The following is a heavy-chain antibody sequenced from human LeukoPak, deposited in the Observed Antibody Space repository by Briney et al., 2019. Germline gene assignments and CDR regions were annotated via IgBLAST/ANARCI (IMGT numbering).Heavy chain of an antibody. CDR1: GFTFSSYA. V-gene: IGHV3-23*01. J-gene: IGHJ4*02. CDR2: ISGSGGST. Sequence: PPGGSLRLSCAASGFTFSSYAMSWVRQAPGKGLEWVSAISGSGGSTYYADSVKGRFTISRDNSKNTLYLQMNSLRAEDTAVYYCAKATFGVPDHLWFGELLYLYFDYWGQGTLVTVSS. CDR3: AKATFGVPDHLWFGELLYLYFDY. D-gene: IGHD3-10*01.